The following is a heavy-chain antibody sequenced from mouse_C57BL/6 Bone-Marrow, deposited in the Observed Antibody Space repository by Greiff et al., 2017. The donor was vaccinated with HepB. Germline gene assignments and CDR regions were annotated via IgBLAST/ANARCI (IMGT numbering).Heavy chain of an antibody. Sequence: QVQLQQSGAELVRPGASVTLSCKASGYTFTDYEMHWVKQTPVHGLEWIGAIDPETGGTAYNQKFKGKATLTANTSSSTAYMELSSLTSEDSAVYYCARSGGYYYGSSYEGAMDYWGQGTSVTVSS. CDR2: IDPETGGT. CDR3: ARSGGYYYGSSYEGAMDY. V-gene: IGHV1-15*01. J-gene: IGHJ4*01. CDR1: GYTFTDYE. D-gene: IGHD1-1*01.